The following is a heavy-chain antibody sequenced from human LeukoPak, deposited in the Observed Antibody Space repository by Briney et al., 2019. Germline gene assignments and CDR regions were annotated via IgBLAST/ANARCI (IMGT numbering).Heavy chain of an antibody. CDR2: IYYSGST. V-gene: IGHV4-59*12. CDR3: ARELWFGGDDAFDI. Sequence: NPSETLSLTCTVSGGSISSYYWSWIRQPPGKGLEWIGYIYYSGSTNYNPSLKSRVTISVDTSKNQFSLKLSSVTAADTAVYYCARELWFGGDDAFDIWGQGTMVTVSS. CDR1: GGSISSYY. J-gene: IGHJ3*02. D-gene: IGHD3-10*01.